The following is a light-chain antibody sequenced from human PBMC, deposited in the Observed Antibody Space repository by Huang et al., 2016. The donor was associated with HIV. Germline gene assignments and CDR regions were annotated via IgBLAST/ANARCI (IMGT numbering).Light chain of an antibody. J-gene: IGKJ3*01. CDR2: AAS. CDR1: QSSSTY. V-gene: IGKV1-39*01. CDR3: QQTYSTLT. Sequence: DIQMTQSPSSLSASVGDRVTITCRASQSSSTYLNWYQQKPGKAPKLLIYAASTFQSGVPSRFSGSGSGTDFTLTISSLQPEDVATYYCQQTYSTLTFGPGTKVDIK.